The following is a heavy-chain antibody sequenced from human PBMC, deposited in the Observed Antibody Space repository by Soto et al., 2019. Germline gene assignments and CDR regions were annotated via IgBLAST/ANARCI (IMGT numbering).Heavy chain of an antibody. Sequence: GGSLRLSCAASGFIFNKYAMNWVRQAPGKGLEWVSAISGSGGSTYYADSVKGRFTISRDNSKNTLYLQMNSLRAEDTAVYYCAKAGPSSGYYYASDYWGQGTLVTVSS. CDR1: GFIFNKYA. J-gene: IGHJ4*02. CDR3: AKAGPSSGYYYASDY. V-gene: IGHV3-23*01. D-gene: IGHD3-22*01. CDR2: ISGSGGST.